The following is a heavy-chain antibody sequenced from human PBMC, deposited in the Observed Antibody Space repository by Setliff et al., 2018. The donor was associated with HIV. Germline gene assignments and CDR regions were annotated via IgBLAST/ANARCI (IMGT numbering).Heavy chain of an antibody. Sequence: QPGGSLRLSCAASGFTFSNHVMNWVRQAPGKGLEWVSAISTSGGAADYAGSVKGRFTISRDNSRNTLYLQMNSLRAEDTALYFCARRGNLLEGRQLDSWGQGTLVTVSS. V-gene: IGHV3-23*01. CDR2: ISTSGGAA. J-gene: IGHJ4*02. CDR1: GFTFSNHV. D-gene: IGHD1-1*01. CDR3: ARRGNLLEGRQLDS.